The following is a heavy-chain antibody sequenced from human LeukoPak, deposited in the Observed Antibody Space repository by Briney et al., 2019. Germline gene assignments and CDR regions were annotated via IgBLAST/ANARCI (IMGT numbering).Heavy chain of an antibody. J-gene: IGHJ3*02. CDR1: GDSISDNY. CDR3: ASLITIFGVVRDAFDI. D-gene: IGHD3-3*01. CDR2: VYHSGTT. Sequence: SETLSLTCTVSGDSISDNYWSWIRQPPGKGLEWIGYVYHSGTTDYNPSLKSRVTISVDTSKNQFSLKLSSVTAADTAVYYCASLITIFGVVRDAFDIWGQGTMVTVSS. V-gene: IGHV4-4*08.